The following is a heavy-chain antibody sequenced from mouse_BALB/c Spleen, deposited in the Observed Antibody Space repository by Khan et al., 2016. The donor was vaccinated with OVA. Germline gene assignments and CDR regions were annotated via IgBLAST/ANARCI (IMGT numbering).Heavy chain of an antibody. CDR2: INPTSGYT. CDR3: NRDGFDY. Sequence: QVQLKQSGAERAKPGASVKMSCKASGYTFTTYWMHWVKQSPGRGLEWIGYINPTSGYTDYTEKFKDRATLSADKSTSTPYLQLNSLTSEDSAVYYCNRDGFDYWGQGTTLTVSA. J-gene: IGHJ2*01. D-gene: IGHD2-3*01. CDR1: GYTFTTYW. V-gene: IGHV1-7*01.